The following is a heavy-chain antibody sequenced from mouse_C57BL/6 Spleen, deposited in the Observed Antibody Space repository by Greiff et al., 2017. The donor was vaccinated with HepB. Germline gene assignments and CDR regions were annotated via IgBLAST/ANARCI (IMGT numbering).Heavy chain of an antibody. D-gene: IGHD2-12*01. CDR3: AKQGIRRSYDYAFDY. J-gene: IGHJ4*01. CDR2: INPKYGTT. CDR1: GYTFTDYY. V-gene: IGHV1-39*01. Sequence: VQLKQSGPELVKPGASVKISCKASGYTFTDYYMNWVKQSHGKSLEWIGVINPKYGTTTYNQKFKGKATLTFDQSSNTAYMQLNSLTSEDSAVYYCAKQGIRRSYDYAFDYWGQGTSVTVSS.